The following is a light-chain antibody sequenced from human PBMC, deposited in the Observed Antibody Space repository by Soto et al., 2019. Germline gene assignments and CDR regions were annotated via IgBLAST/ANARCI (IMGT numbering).Light chain of an antibody. CDR2: DTN. V-gene: IGLV1-51*01. J-gene: IGLJ2*01. Sequence: QSVLTQPPSVSAAPGQKVTISCSGASSNIGKNYVSWYQQLPGAAPKLVIFDTNKRPSGIPDRFSGSKSGTSAALDITALQTGDEADYYCGTWDTSLSAVVFGGGTK. CDR1: SSNIGKNY. CDR3: GTWDTSLSAVV.